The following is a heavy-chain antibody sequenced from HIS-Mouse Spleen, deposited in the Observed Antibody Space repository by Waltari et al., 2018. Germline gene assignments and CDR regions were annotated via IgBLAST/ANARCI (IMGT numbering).Heavy chain of an antibody. D-gene: IGHD4-17*01. CDR3: AHLTTKSTVVTPGHYFDY. CDR2: IYWDDDK. CDR1: GFSLSTSGVG. Sequence: QITLKESGPTLVKPTQTLTLTCTFSGFSLSTSGVGVGWIRPPPGQALEWLALIYWDDDKRYSPSLKSRLTITKDTSKNQVVLTVTNMDPVDTASYYCAHLTTKSTVVTPGHYFDYWGQGTLVTVSS. J-gene: IGHJ4*02. V-gene: IGHV2-5*02.